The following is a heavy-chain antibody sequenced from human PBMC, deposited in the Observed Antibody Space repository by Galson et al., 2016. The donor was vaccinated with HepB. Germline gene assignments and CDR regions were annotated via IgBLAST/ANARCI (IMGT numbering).Heavy chain of an antibody. J-gene: IGHJ4*02. CDR1: GFTFTSYA. Sequence: SLRLSCAASGFTFTSYAMSWVRQAPGKGLEWVSGISGSGGSTYYADSVKGRFTISRDNSKNTLYLQMNSLRAEDTAVYYCAKVGARGYCSGGSCYHDFDYWGQGTLVTVSS. CDR3: AKVGARGYCSGGSCYHDFDY. D-gene: IGHD2-15*01. CDR2: ISGSGGST. V-gene: IGHV3-23*01.